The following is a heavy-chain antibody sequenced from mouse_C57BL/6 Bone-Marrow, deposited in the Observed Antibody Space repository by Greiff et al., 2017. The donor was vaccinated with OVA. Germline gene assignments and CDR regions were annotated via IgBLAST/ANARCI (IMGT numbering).Heavy chain of an antibody. J-gene: IGHJ2*01. CDR3: ARGAN. V-gene: IGHV1-50*01. CDR2: IDPSDSYT. CDR1: GYTFTSYW. Sequence: QVQLQQPGAELVKPGASVKLSCKASGYTFTSYWMQWVKQRPGQGLEWIGEIDPSDSYTNYNQKFKGKATLTVDRSSSTAYMQLSSLTSADSAVYYCARGANWGRGTALTVSS. D-gene: IGHD3-1*01.